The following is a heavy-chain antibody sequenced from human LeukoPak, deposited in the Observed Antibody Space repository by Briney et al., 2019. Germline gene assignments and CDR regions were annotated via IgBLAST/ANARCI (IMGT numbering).Heavy chain of an antibody. CDR1: GGSISSYY. CDR2: IYYSGST. CDR3: ARVRVGATRYYFDY. J-gene: IGHJ4*02. D-gene: IGHD1-26*01. V-gene: IGHV4-59*01. Sequence: NPSETLSLTCTVSGGSISSYYWSWIRQPPGKGLEWIGYIYYSGSTNYNPSLKSRVTISVDTSKNQFSLKLSSVTAADTAVYYCARVRVGATRYYFDYWGQGTLVTVSS.